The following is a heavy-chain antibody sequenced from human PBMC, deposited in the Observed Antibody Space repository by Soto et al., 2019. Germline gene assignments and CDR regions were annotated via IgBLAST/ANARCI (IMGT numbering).Heavy chain of an antibody. V-gene: IGHV1-18*01. Sequence: ASVKVSCKASGYTFTSYGISWVRQAPGQGLEWMGWISAYNGNTNYAQKLQGRVTMTTDTSTSTAYMELRSLRSDDTAVYYCARAIDGGVGDWYYFDYWGQGTLVTVSS. CDR1: GYTFTSYG. D-gene: IGHD2-21*02. CDR2: ISAYNGNT. CDR3: ARAIDGGVGDWYYFDY. J-gene: IGHJ4*02.